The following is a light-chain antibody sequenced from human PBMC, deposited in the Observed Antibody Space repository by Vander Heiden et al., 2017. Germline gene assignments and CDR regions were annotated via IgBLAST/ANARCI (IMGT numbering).Light chain of an antibody. Sequence: AGLIQPPSMPGGLRRNATPTCTGTTNDVGNHGAAWLQQHQGHYPKLLSYRDDSRPSGIAEGFSASRSGGTASLTITGLQPEDEADYYCSAWDASLSAWVFGRGTKVTVL. CDR3: SAWDASLSAWV. V-gene: IGLV10-54*04. CDR2: RDD. J-gene: IGLJ3*02. CDR1: TNDVGNHG.